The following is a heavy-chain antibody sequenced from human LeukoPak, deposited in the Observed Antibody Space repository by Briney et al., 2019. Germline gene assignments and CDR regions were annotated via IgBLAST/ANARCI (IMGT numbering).Heavy chain of an antibody. J-gene: IGHJ4*02. CDR2: INPSGGST. CDR1: GYTFTSYY. Sequence: GASVKVSCKASGYTFTSYYMHWVRQAPGQGLEWMGIINPSGGSTSYAQKFQGRVTMTRDTSTSTVYMELSSLRPEDTAVYYCAREAIHDYDSSGYYDLWGQGTLVTVSS. CDR3: AREAIHDYDSSGYYDL. V-gene: IGHV1-46*01. D-gene: IGHD3-22*01.